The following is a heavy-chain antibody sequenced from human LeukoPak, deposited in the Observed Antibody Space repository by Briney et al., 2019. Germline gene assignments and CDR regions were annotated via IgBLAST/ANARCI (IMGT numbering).Heavy chain of an antibody. D-gene: IGHD5-24*01. CDR2: ISSSGGTT. J-gene: IGHJ4*02. CDR3: AKVAARRDYEAYFEY. CDR1: GFTFSIYA. V-gene: IGHV3-23*01. Sequence: GGSLRLSCAASGFTFSIYAMGWVRQAPGKGVEWVAAISSSGGTTYYADSMRGRFSISRDNSKSMLYLEMSSLRADDTAVYYCAKVAARRDYEAYFEYWGQGTQVTVSS.